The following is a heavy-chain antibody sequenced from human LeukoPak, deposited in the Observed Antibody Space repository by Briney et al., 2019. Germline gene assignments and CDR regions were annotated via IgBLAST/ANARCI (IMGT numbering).Heavy chain of an antibody. CDR3: ARDRGVVIDTYYSDNYGMDV. V-gene: IGHV1-69*04. CDR2: IIPIFGIT. J-gene: IGHJ6*02. D-gene: IGHD2-21*01. CDR1: GGTFSSYA. Sequence: SVKVSCKASGGTFSSYAISWVRQAPGQGLGRMGRIIPIFGITNYAQKFQGRVTITADKSTSTAYMELSSLRSEDTAVYYCARDRGVVIDTYYSDNYGMDVWGRGTTVTVSS.